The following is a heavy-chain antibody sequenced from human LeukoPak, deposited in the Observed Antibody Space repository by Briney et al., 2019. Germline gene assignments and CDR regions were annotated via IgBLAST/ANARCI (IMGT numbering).Heavy chain of an antibody. V-gene: IGHV1-18*01. CDR1: GYSFTSYG. CDR2: ISGYNGNT. J-gene: IGHJ4*02. Sequence: EASVKVSCKASGYSFTSYGISWVRQAPGQGLEWMGWISGYNGNTNYAQRLQGRVTMTTDTSTSTAYMELRSLSSDDTAVYYCARDRPYYYDSSAYYPDFWGQGTLVTVYS. CDR3: ARDRPYYYDSSAYYPDF. D-gene: IGHD3-22*01.